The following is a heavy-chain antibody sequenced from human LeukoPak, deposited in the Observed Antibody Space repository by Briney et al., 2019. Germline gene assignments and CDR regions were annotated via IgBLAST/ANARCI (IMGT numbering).Heavy chain of an antibody. CDR2: ISGDGGST. J-gene: IGHJ4*02. V-gene: IGHV3-43*02. D-gene: IGHD7-27*01. CDR3: AKDRKDWGLLDY. CDR1: GFTFDAYA. Sequence: PGGSLRLSCAASGFTFDAYAMNWVRQAPGKGLKWVSLISGDGGSTYYVDSVKGRFTISRDNRKNSLYLQMNSLRTEDTGLYYCAKDRKDWGLLDYWGQGTLVTVSS.